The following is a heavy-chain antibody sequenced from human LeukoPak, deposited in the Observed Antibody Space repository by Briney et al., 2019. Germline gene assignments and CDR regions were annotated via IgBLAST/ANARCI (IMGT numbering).Heavy chain of an antibody. Sequence: GESLKISCKSSGYSFTSYWIAWVRQMPGKGLEWMGITYPGDSSTTYSPSFRGQVTISADKSITTAYLQWSSLEASDTAIYYCARHVEPGMPVTTELSSYYYYHGMDVWGKGTTVTVSS. CDR3: ARHVEPGMPVTTELSSYYYYHGMDV. CDR2: TYPGDSST. J-gene: IGHJ6*04. V-gene: IGHV5-51*01. CDR1: GYSFTSYW. D-gene: IGHD4-17*01.